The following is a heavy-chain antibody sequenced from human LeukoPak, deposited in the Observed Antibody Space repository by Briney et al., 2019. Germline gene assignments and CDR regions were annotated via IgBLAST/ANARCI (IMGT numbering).Heavy chain of an antibody. Sequence: ETLSLTCTVSVVSFSMYYWSWIRQPPGTGLEWIGYVYDSGSTNYNPSLKSRVTISIDTSRNQFSLKITSVTASDTAVYYCARHGGSSSFDYWGQGPLVTVSS. D-gene: IGHD1-26*01. CDR1: VVSFSMYY. J-gene: IGHJ4*02. V-gene: IGHV4-59*08. CDR3: ARHGGSSSFDY. CDR2: VYDSGST.